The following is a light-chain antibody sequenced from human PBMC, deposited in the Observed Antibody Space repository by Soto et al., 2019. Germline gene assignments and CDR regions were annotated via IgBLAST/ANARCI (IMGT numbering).Light chain of an antibody. CDR3: QQYNKWPLST. CDR2: GAS. V-gene: IGKV3D-15*01. J-gene: IGKJ1*01. Sequence: EVVMTQSPATLPVSPGGRVTLSCRASQSVGNNLAWYQQRPGQPPRLLIYGASTRDTGVPTRFSGSGSGKEFTLTITSLQSEDFAVYYWQQYNKWPLSTFGQVTKVDIK. CDR1: QSVGNN.